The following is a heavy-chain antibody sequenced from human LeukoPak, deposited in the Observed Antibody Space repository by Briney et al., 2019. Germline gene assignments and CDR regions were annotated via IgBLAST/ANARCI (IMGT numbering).Heavy chain of an antibody. CDR1: GYTFTSYD. CDR2: MNPNSGNT. D-gene: IGHD6-6*01. CDR3: ARGSRIAARRRWFDP. J-gene: IGHJ5*02. Sequence: ASVKVSCKASGYTFTSYDINWVRQATGQGLEWMGWMNPNSGNTGYAQKFQGRVTITRNTPISTAYMELSSLRSEDTAVYYCARGSRIAARRRWFDPWGQGTLVTVSS. V-gene: IGHV1-8*03.